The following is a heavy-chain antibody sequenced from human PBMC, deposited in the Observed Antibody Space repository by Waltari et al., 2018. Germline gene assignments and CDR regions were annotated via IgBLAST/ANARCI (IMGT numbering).Heavy chain of an antibody. CDR3: ARMEGIHYYYGMDV. J-gene: IGHJ6*02. V-gene: IGHV2-26*01. CDR1: GFSLSNDRMG. CDR2: IFSNDEK. Sequence: QVTLKESGPVLVKPTETLTLTCTVSGFSLSNDRMGGSWIRPPPGKALEWLANIFSNDEKSYSTSLKSRLTISKDTSKSQVVLTMTNMDPVDTATYYCARMEGIHYYYGMDVWGQGTTVTVSS.